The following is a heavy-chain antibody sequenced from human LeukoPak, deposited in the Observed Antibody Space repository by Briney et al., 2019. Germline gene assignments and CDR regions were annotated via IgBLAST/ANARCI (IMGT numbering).Heavy chain of an antibody. Sequence: SETLSLTCTVSAGSISSSSYYLGWIRQPPGREMEWIGSSHYSGTTYYTPSLTSRVTISADTSKSQFSLRLSSVTAADTAVYYCARVRLSASLRRAFDIWGQGTMVTVSS. CDR1: AGSISSSSYY. CDR2: SHYSGTT. CDR3: ARVRLSASLRRAFDI. V-gene: IGHV4-39*07. D-gene: IGHD6-25*01. J-gene: IGHJ3*02.